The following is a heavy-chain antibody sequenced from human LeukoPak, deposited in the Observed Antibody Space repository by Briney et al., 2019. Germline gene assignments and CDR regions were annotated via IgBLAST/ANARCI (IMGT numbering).Heavy chain of an antibody. D-gene: IGHD1-26*01. V-gene: IGHV4-59*08. CDR2: IYYSGST. CDR1: GGSITGYY. J-gene: IGHJ4*02. CDR3: AGQGSGSHKD. Sequence: PSETLSLTCTVSGGSITGYYWSWIRQPPGKGLEWIGYIYYSGSTNYNPSLKSRVTISVDTSKNQFSLKLSSVTAADTAVYYCAGQGSGSHKDWGQGTLVTVST.